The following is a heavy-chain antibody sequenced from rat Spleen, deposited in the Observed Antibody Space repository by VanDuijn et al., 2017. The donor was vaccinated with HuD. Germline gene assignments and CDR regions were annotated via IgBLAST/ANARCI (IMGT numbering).Heavy chain of an antibody. D-gene: IGHD1-12*02. V-gene: IGHV3-3*01. J-gene: IGHJ2*01. CDR2: INNVGGT. CDR3: ARRRYDGTYYLY. Sequence: VQLKESGPGLVQPSQTLSLTCTVSGFSLMDYSVHWVRQPPGNKLEWMGYINNVGGTNYNPSLKSRISITRDTSKNQFFLQVNSVTTEDTANYYCARRRYDGTYYLYWGQGVMVTVSS. CDR1: GFSLMDYS.